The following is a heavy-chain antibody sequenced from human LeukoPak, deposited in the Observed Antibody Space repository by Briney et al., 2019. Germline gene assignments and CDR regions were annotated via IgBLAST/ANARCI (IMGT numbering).Heavy chain of an antibody. V-gene: IGHV3-48*02. CDR1: GFTFSTYS. CDR3: VRDQFFSFDY. J-gene: IGHJ4*02. Sequence: GGSLRLSCAASGFTFSTYSINWVRQAPGKGLEWVSYISGTSHLIYYADSVKGRFTISRDNAKNSLYLQMSSLRDGDTAVYYCVRDQFFSFDYWGQGTPVTVSS. CDR2: ISGTSHLI. D-gene: IGHD3-3*01.